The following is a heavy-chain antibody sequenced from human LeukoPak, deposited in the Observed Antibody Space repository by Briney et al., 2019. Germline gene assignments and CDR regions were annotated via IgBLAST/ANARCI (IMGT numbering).Heavy chain of an antibody. V-gene: IGHV3-23*01. CDR3: AKATGTLGN. CDR1: GGSISSSSYY. Sequence: PSETLSLTCTVSGGSISSSSYYWGWIRQAPGKGLEWVSTISNSDNKPYYADSVKGRFTISRDNSKNTLHLQMNSLTAEDTAMYYCAKATGTLGNWGQGTLVTVSS. J-gene: IGHJ4*02. D-gene: IGHD1-1*01. CDR2: ISNSDNKP.